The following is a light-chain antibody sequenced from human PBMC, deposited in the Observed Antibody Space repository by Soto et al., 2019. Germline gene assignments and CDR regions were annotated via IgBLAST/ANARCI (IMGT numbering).Light chain of an antibody. CDR3: VSYTSSTTYV. CDR2: DVA. V-gene: IGLV2-14*03. Sequence: PASVSDSPGQSITISCTGTSSDVGGSNFVSWYQQHPGKPPKLIIYDVANRPSGVSNRFSGSKSGSTASLIISRLQTEDEADYYCVSYTSSTTYVFGTGTKVTVL. CDR1: SSDVGGSNF. J-gene: IGLJ1*01.